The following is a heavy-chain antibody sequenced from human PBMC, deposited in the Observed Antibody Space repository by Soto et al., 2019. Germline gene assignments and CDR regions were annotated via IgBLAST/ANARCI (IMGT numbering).Heavy chain of an antibody. CDR1: GYTFTGYY. J-gene: IGHJ4*02. Sequence: GASVKVSCKAPGYTFTGYYMHWVRQAPGQGLEWMGWINPNSGGTNYAQKFQGWVTMTRDTSISTAYMELSRLRSDDTAVYYCARAPYYYDSSGYYYPGGYYFDYWGQGTLVTVSS. CDR3: ARAPYYYDSSGYYYPGGYYFDY. D-gene: IGHD3-22*01. V-gene: IGHV1-2*04. CDR2: INPNSGGT.